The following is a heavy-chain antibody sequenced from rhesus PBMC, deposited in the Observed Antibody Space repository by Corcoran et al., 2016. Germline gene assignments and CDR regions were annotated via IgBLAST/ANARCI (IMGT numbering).Heavy chain of an antibody. J-gene: IGHJ5-1*01. CDR2: STYSGST. Sequence: QVQLQESGPGLVKPSETLALTCAVSGYSISSGYYWTWIRQPPGKGLEWFGYSTYSGSTSYNPSLKSRVTVSRDTSKNHFSLKLSSVTAADTAVYYCARGAITVTNDVWGPGVLVTVSS. CDR1: GYSISSGYY. CDR3: ARGAITVTNDV. D-gene: IGHD3-9*01. V-gene: IGHV4-122*02.